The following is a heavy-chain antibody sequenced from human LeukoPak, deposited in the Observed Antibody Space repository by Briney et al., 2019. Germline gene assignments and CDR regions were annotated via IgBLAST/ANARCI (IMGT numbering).Heavy chain of an antibody. J-gene: IGHJ5*02. V-gene: IGHV1-69*10. D-gene: IGHD2-2*01. CDR2: MNPILGIA. Sequence: ASVKVSCKASGYTFTSYDINWVRQATGQGLEWMGWMNPILGIANYAQKFQGRVTITADKSTSTAYMELSSLRSEDTAVYYCAREDVVVPAAIRFDPWGQGTLVTVSS. CDR3: AREDVVVPAAIRFDP. CDR1: GYTFTSYD.